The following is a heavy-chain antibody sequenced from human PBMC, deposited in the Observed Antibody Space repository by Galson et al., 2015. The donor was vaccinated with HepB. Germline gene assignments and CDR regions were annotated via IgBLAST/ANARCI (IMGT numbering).Heavy chain of an antibody. CDR3: ARGLGRDSSGWYVAFDI. CDR2: ISGYNGNT. V-gene: IGHV1-18*04. J-gene: IGHJ3*02. CDR1: GYTFTSYT. Sequence: SVKVSCKASGYTFTSYTISWVRQAPGQGLEWMGWISGYNGNTNYAQNLQGRLSMTTDTSTSTAYMELRSLTSDDTAVYYCARGLGRDSSGWYVAFDIWGQGTMVTVST. D-gene: IGHD6-19*01.